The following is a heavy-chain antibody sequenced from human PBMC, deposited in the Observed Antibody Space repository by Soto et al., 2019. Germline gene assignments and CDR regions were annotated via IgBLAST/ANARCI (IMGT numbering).Heavy chain of an antibody. D-gene: IGHD1-26*01. V-gene: IGHV1-46*01. CDR2: INPSGGST. J-gene: IGHJ6*02. Sequence: RASVKVSCKASGYTFTSYYMHWVRQAPGQGLAWMGIINPSGGSTSYAQKFQGRVTMTRDTSTSTVYMELSSLRSEDTAVYYCARDRELPISTFYYYYGMDVWGQGTRVTVSS. CDR3: ARDRELPISTFYYYYGMDV. CDR1: GYTFTSYY.